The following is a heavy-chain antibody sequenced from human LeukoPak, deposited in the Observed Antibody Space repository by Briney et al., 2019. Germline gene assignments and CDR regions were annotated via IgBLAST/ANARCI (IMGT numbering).Heavy chain of an antibody. D-gene: IGHD6-19*01. CDR2: INPSGGST. CDR3: ARELGAVAGRGPFDY. Sequence: ASVKVSCKASGYTFTSYYMHWVRQAPGQGLEWMGIINPSGGSTSYAQKFQGRVTMTRDMSTSTVYMELSSLRSEDTAVYYCARELGAVAGRGPFDYWGQGTLVTVSS. CDR1: GYTFTSYY. V-gene: IGHV1-46*01. J-gene: IGHJ4*02.